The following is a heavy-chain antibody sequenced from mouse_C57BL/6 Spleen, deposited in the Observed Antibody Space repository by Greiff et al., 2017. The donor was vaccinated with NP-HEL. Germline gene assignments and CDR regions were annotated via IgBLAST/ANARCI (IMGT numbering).Heavy chain of an antibody. D-gene: IGHD1-1*01. CDR2: ISSGSSTI. V-gene: IGHV5-17*01. CDR3: ARSPFYYGSSYDAMDY. Sequence: DVKLVESGGGLVKPGGSLKLSCAASGFTFSDYGMHWVRQAPEKGLEWVAYISSGSSTIYYADIVKGRFPISRDTAKNTLFLQMTSLRSEDTAMYYCARSPFYYGSSYDAMDYWGQGTSVTVSS. J-gene: IGHJ4*01. CDR1: GFTFSDYG.